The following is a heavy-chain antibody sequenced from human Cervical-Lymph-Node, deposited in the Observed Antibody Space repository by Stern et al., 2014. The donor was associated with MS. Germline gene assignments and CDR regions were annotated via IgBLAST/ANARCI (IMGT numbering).Heavy chain of an antibody. CDR1: GYTFTGFF. Sequence: VQLVESGAEVKKPGASVQVSCTASGYTFTGFFLHWVRQAPGPGLEWVGWINPNTGGTKAAQKLQGWVTLTRDTSSNTVYMELNRLKSDDTAVFYCARGYPFFDNWGQGTRGTVSS. D-gene: IGHD2-15*01. CDR2: INPNTGGT. J-gene: IGHJ4*02. V-gene: IGHV1-2*04. CDR3: ARGYPFFDN.